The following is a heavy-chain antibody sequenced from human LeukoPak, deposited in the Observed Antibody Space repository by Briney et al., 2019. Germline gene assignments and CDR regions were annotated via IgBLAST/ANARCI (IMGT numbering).Heavy chain of an antibody. J-gene: IGHJ4*02. CDR3: ARGRYSYGWVDC. Sequence: SETLSLTCTVSGGSINSGDYFWSWMRHHPGKGLEWIGHIHYSGSTDYNPSLKSRATISVDTSKNQFSLKLSSVTAADTAVYFCARGRYSYGWVDCWGQGTLVTVSS. D-gene: IGHD5-18*01. CDR1: GGSINSGDYF. CDR2: IHYSGST. V-gene: IGHV4-31*03.